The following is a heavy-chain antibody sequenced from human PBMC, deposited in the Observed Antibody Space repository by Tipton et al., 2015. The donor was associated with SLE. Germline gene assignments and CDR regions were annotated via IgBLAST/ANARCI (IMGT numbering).Heavy chain of an antibody. Sequence: TLSLTCTVSGGSISSYYWSWIRQPPGKGLEWIGYIYYSGSTNYNPSLKSRVTISVDTSKNQLSLKLSSVTAADTAVYYCARHLGLELTRGAFDIWGQGTMVTVSS. V-gene: IGHV4-59*08. D-gene: IGHD1-7*01. CDR3: ARHLGLELTRGAFDI. CDR1: GGSISSYY. J-gene: IGHJ3*02. CDR2: IYYSGST.